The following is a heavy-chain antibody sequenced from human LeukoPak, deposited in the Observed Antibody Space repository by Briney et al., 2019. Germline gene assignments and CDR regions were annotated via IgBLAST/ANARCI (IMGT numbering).Heavy chain of an antibody. J-gene: IGHJ4*02. D-gene: IGHD4-23*01. V-gene: IGHV1-69*13. CDR2: IIPIFGTA. CDR3: ARGWLAETTVATPYNY. CDR1: GGTFSSYA. Sequence: GASVKVSCKASGGTFSSYAISWVRQAPGQGLEWMGGIIPIFGTANYAQKFQGRVTITADESTSTAYMELSSLRSEDTAVYYCARGWLAETTVATPYNYWGQGTLVTVSS.